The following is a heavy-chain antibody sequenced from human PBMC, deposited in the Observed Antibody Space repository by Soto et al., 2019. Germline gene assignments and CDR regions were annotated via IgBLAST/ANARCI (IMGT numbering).Heavy chain of an antibody. V-gene: IGHV3-23*01. CDR3: AKHYDILTGYYTGYYYYYMDV. Sequence: EVQLLESGGGLVQPGGSLRLSCAASGFTFSNYAMSWVRQAPGKGLEWVSAISNYGGSTYYADSVTGRFTISRDSSKYTLYLQMNSLRAEDTAVYYCAKHYDILTGYYTGYYYYYMDVWGKGTTVTVSS. CDR1: GFTFSNYA. J-gene: IGHJ6*03. CDR2: ISNYGGST. D-gene: IGHD3-9*01.